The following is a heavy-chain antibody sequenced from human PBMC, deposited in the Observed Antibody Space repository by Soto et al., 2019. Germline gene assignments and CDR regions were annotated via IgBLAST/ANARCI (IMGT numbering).Heavy chain of an antibody. CDR1: GYTFTSYG. Sequence: QVQLVQSGAEVKKPGASVKVSCKASGYTFTSYGISWVRQAPGQGLEWMGWISAYNGNTNYAQKLQGRVTMTTDTTTRTAYMDLRSLRSDDTAVYDCARSGCSGGSCYSYYFDYWGQGTLVTVSS. D-gene: IGHD2-15*01. CDR3: ARSGCSGGSCYSYYFDY. CDR2: ISAYNGNT. V-gene: IGHV1-18*01. J-gene: IGHJ4*02.